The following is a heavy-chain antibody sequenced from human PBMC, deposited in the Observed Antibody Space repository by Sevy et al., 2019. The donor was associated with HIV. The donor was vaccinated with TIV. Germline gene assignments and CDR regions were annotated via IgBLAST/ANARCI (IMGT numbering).Heavy chain of an antibody. CDR3: AKDGGVNWDQYYFDS. Sequence: GGSLRLSCSASGFRFSSYGMTWVRQTPGKGLEWVSSIRGTGASTDYAPSVKGRFTISRDNSRNTLFLQMNTLRAEDTAVYYCAKDGGVNWDQYYFDSWGQGTLVTVSS. J-gene: IGHJ4*02. V-gene: IGHV3-23*01. D-gene: IGHD2-8*02. CDR2: IRGTGAST. CDR1: GFRFSSYG.